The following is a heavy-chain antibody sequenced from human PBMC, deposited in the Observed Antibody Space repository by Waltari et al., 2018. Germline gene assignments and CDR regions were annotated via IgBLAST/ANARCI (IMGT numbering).Heavy chain of an antibody. CDR1: GYTFTSYG. Sequence: QVQLVQSGAEVKKPGASVKVSCKASGYTFTSYGISWVRQAPGQGLEWMGWISAYNGNTNDAQKRQGRVTMNTDTSTSTAYMERRSLRSDDTAVYYCARDKGTTWDQNLGDAVDIWGQGTMVTVSS. CDR2: ISAYNGNT. D-gene: IGHD1-7*01. CDR3: ARDKGTTWDQNLGDAVDI. V-gene: IGHV1-18*01. J-gene: IGHJ3*02.